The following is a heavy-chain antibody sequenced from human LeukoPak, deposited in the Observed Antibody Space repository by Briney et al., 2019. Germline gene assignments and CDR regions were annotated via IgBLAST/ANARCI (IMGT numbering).Heavy chain of an antibody. Sequence: GGSLRPSCAASGFTFRRYGMNWVRQAPGKGLEWVSAISGSGGSTYYGDSVKGRFTISRDNAKNSLYLQMNSLRVEDTAVYYCAKLAKYFYGSETYYFFEHWGQGTPVTASS. D-gene: IGHD3-10*01. J-gene: IGHJ4*02. CDR1: GFTFRRYG. CDR3: AKLAKYFYGSETYYFFEH. V-gene: IGHV3-23*01. CDR2: ISGSGGST.